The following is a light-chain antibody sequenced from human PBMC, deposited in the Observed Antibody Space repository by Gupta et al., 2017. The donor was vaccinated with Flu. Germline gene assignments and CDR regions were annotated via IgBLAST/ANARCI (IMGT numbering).Light chain of an antibody. CDR1: QSVSSNY. Sequence: EIVLTQSPGTLSLSPGERATLSCRASQSVSSNYLAWYQQKPGQAPRLLIHGASSRATGIPDKFSGSGSGTDFTLTISSLEPEDFAVYYCQQEGTSPYTFGQGTKLEIK. J-gene: IGKJ2*01. CDR3: QQEGTSPYT. V-gene: IGKV3-20*01. CDR2: GAS.